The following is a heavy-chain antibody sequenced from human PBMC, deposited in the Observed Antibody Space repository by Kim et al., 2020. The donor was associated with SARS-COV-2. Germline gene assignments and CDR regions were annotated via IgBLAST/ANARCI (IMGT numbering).Heavy chain of an antibody. CDR2: INHSGST. V-gene: IGHV4-34*01. Sequence: SETLSLTCAVYGGSFSGYYWSWIRQPPGKGLEWIGEINHSGSTNYNPSLKSRVTISVDTSKNQFSLKLSSVTAADTAVYYCARGRRGCSGGSCYHRLRAFDIWGQGTMVTVSS. D-gene: IGHD2-15*01. J-gene: IGHJ3*02. CDR3: ARGRRGCSGGSCYHRLRAFDI. CDR1: GGSFSGYY.